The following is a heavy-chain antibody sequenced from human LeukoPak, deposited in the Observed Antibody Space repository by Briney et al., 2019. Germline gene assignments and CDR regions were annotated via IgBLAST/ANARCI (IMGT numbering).Heavy chain of an antibody. J-gene: IGHJ4*02. CDR2: IGYDGSNK. CDR1: GFTFSSYG. CDR3: AKELPVAAALDY. D-gene: IGHD6-25*01. Sequence: GGSLRLSCAASGFTFSSYGMHWVRQAPGKGLEWVAVIGYDGSNKYYADSVKGRFTIPRDNSKNTLYLQMNSLRAEDTAVYYCAKELPVAAALDYWGQGTLVTVSS. V-gene: IGHV3-33*06.